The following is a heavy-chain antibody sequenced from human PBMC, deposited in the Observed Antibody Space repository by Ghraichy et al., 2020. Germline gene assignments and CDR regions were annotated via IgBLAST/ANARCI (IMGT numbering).Heavy chain of an antibody. J-gene: IGHJ4*02. CDR3: ARSSHRGYPAAFDY. Sequence: GESLNISCAASGFTFSSYAMHWVRQAPGKGLEWVAVISYDGSNKYYADSVKGRFTISRDNSKNTLYLQMNSLRAEDTAVYYCARSSHRGYPAAFDYWGQGTLVTVSS. CDR1: GFTFSSYA. V-gene: IGHV3-30-3*01. D-gene: IGHD1-14*01. CDR2: ISYDGSNK.